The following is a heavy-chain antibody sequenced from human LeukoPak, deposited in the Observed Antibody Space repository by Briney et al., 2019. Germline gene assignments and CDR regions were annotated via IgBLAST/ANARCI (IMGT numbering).Heavy chain of an antibody. J-gene: IGHJ4*02. Sequence: PGGSLRLSCAGSGFSFSNDWMSWVRQAPGKGLEWVANVRPDGSERQYVDSMKGRFTVSRDNSENSLYLRMSSLRAEDTAVYYCATTTRSSSWDYWGQGTLVTVSS. CDR2: VRPDGSER. V-gene: IGHV3-7*01. D-gene: IGHD2-2*01. CDR3: ATTTRSSSWDY. CDR1: GFSFSNDW.